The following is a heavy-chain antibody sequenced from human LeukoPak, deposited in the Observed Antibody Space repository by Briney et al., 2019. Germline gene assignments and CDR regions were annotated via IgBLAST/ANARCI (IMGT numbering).Heavy chain of an antibody. CDR2: INYSGTT. V-gene: IGHV4-39*07. Sequence: SETLSLTCSVSGGSVSSSTYYWGWIRQPPGKGLEWIATINYSGTTHYNPSLKSRVTISADTSNNQFSLQLNSVTPEDTAVYYCARESLYSRRDYWGQGTLVTVSS. J-gene: IGHJ4*02. D-gene: IGHD6-13*01. CDR3: ARESLYSRRDY. CDR1: GGSVSSSTYY.